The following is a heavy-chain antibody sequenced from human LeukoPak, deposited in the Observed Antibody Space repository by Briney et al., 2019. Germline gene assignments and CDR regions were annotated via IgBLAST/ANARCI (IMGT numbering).Heavy chain of an antibody. CDR1: GGSISSSSYY. Sequence: SETLSLTCTVSGGSISSSSYYWGWIRQPPGKGLEWIGSIYYSGSTYYNPSLQSRVTISVDTSKNQFSLKLSSVTAADTAVYYCARRGGWAVAGNWFDPWGQGTLVTVSS. V-gene: IGHV4-39*01. CDR3: ARRGGWAVAGNWFDP. J-gene: IGHJ5*02. D-gene: IGHD6-19*01. CDR2: IYYSGST.